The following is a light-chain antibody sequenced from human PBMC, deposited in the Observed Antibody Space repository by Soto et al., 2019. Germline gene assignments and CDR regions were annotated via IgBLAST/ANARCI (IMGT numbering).Light chain of an antibody. CDR1: QSLSNY. CDR2: EVF. V-gene: IGKV3-11*01. Sequence: EIVLTQSPATLSLSPGERATISCRASQSLSNYLAWYQQKPGQAPRLLIYEVFNRATGIPSRFSGSGSGTDFTLTISSREPEDFAVYYCQQCSNWPPLYTFGQGTKLEIK. J-gene: IGKJ2*01. CDR3: QQCSNWPPLYT.